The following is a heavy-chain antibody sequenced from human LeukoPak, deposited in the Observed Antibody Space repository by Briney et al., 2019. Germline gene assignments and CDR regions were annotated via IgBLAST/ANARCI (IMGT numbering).Heavy chain of an antibody. D-gene: IGHD2-15*01. CDR3: ARVRGGSLDY. V-gene: IGHV4-34*01. J-gene: IGHJ4*02. CDR1: GGSFSGYY. Sequence: SETLSLTCAVYGGSFSGYYWSWIHQPPGKGLEWIGEINHSGSTNYNPSLKSRVTISVDKSKNQFSLKLSSVTAADTAVYYCARVRGGSLDYWGQGTLVTVSS. CDR2: INHSGST.